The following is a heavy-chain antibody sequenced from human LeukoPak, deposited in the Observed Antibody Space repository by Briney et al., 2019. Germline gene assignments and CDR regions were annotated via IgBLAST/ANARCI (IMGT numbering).Heavy chain of an antibody. CDR2: ISSDDTTI. Sequence: GGSLRLSCVASGFTFSSYSMNWVRQPLGKGPEWVSYISSDDTTIYYADSVKGRFTISRDNAKNSLYLQMNSLRDEDTAVYYCARDMWAPKWYFDLWGRGTLVTVSS. J-gene: IGHJ2*01. D-gene: IGHD1-26*01. CDR3: ARDMWAPKWYFDL. V-gene: IGHV3-48*02. CDR1: GFTFSSYS.